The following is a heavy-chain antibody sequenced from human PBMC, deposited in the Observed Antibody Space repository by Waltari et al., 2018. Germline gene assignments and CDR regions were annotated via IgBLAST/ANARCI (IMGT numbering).Heavy chain of an antibody. CDR2: IYHSGST. CDR3: ARDMAGSRGKGGDYGEFDY. CDR1: GYSISSGYY. V-gene: IGHV4-38-2*02. D-gene: IGHD4-17*01. Sequence: QVQLQESGPGLVKPSETLSLTCAVSGYSISSGYYWGWIRQPPGKGLEWIGSIYHSGSTYYNPSLKSRVTISVDTSKNQFSLKLSSVTAADTAVYYCARDMAGSRGKGGDYGEFDYWGQGTLVTVSS. J-gene: IGHJ4*02.